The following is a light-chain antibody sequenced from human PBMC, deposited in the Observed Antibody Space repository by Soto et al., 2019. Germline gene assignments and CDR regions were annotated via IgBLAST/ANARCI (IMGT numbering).Light chain of an antibody. Sequence: EVVLTQSPGTLSLSAGERATLSCRASQSVANNHLAWYQQRPGQAPRLLIYAASTTAAGIPDRFSGGGSGTDFTLTLSRLEPEDFGVFFCLHYGRSPTFPFGPGNTVDMK. J-gene: IGKJ3*01. V-gene: IGKV3-20*01. CDR3: LHYGRSPTFP. CDR1: QSVANNH. CDR2: AAS.